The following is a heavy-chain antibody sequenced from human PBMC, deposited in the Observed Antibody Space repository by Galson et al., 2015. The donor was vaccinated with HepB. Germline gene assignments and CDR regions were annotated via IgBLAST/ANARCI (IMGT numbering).Heavy chain of an antibody. D-gene: IGHD3-3*01. Sequence: SLRLSCAASGFTFSSYSMNWVRQAPGKGLEWVSSISSSSSYIYYADSVKGRFTISRDNAKNSLYLQMNSLRAEDTAVYYCASLVYDFWSGYSSWGQGTLVTVSS. CDR1: GFTFSSYS. J-gene: IGHJ5*02. CDR2: ISSSSSYI. CDR3: ASLVYDFWSGYSS. V-gene: IGHV3-21*01.